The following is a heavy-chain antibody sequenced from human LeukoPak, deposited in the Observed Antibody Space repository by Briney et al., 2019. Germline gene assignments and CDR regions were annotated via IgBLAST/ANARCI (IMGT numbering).Heavy chain of an antibody. D-gene: IGHD1-1*01. CDR1: GGSITTYY. V-gene: IGHV4-59*01. Sequence: SETLSLTCTVSGGSITTYYWTWIRQPPGKGLEWVGYINYSGSTNYNPSLKSRVTISVDTSKNQFSLKLSSVTAADTAVYYCARAQLNLLVDFGMDVWGQGTTVTVSS. CDR2: INYSGST. J-gene: IGHJ6*02. CDR3: ARAQLNLLVDFGMDV.